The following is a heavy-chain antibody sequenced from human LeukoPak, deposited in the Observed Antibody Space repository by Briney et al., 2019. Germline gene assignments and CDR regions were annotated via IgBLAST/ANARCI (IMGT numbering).Heavy chain of an antibody. CDR3: AREERNRYCSGGSCYPVRADY. J-gene: IGHJ4*02. CDR1: GYTFTSYG. D-gene: IGHD2-15*01. Sequence: ASVKVSCKASGYTFTSYGISWVQQAPGQGLEWMGWISAYNGNTNYAQKLQGRVTMTTDTSTSTAYMELRSLRSDDTAVYYCAREERNRYCSGGSCYPVRADYWGQGTLVTVSS. CDR2: ISAYNGNT. V-gene: IGHV1-18*01.